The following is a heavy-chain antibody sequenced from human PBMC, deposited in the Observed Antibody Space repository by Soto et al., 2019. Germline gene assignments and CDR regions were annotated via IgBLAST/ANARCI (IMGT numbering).Heavy chain of an antibody. D-gene: IGHD6-19*01. V-gene: IGHV4-4*07. J-gene: IGHJ4*02. CDR1: GDSISSSY. Sequence: PSETLSLTCTVSGDSISSSYWSWIRRPAGKGLEWIGRIHTSGTTNYNPSLKSRVTMSVDTSKNHFSLKLSSVTAADTAVYYCARAPKQWLAFFDHWGQGTLVTVSS. CDR3: ARAPKQWLAFFDH. CDR2: IHTSGTT.